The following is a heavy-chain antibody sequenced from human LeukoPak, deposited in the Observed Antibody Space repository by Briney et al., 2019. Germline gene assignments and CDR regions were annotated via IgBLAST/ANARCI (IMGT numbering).Heavy chain of an antibody. D-gene: IGHD1-26*01. V-gene: IGHV1-18*01. J-gene: IGHJ4*02. CDR1: GYTFTSYG. CDR3: ARDIRIVGAPPQTAPGY. Sequence: ASVKVSCKASGYTFTSYGISWVRQAPGQGLEWMGWISAYNGNTNYAQKLQGRVTMTTDTSTSTAYMELRSLRSDDTAVYYCARDIRIVGAPPQTAPGYWGQGTLVTVSS. CDR2: ISAYNGNT.